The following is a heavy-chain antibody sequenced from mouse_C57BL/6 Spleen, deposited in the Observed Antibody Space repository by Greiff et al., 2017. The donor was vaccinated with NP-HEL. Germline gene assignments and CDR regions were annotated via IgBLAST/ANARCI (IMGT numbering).Heavy chain of an antibody. Sequence: VQLQQSGAELVRPGASVKLSCTASGFNIKDDYMHWVKQRPEQGLEWIGWIDPENGDTEYASKFQGKATITADTSSNIAYLQLSSLTSEDTAVYYCTTADYGSSFWFAYWGQGTLVTVSA. CDR3: TTADYGSSFWFAY. V-gene: IGHV14-4*01. J-gene: IGHJ3*01. CDR2: IDPENGDT. D-gene: IGHD1-1*01. CDR1: GFNIKDDY.